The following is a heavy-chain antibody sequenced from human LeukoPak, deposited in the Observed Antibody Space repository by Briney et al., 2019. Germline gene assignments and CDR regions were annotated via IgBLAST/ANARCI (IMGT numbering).Heavy chain of an antibody. Sequence: GGSLRLSCVASGFTFSTYWMHWVRQAPGKGLVWVSRINSDGSSTSYADSVKGRFTISRDNAKNTLFLQMNSLRAEDTAVYYCARGPGAFDIWGQGTMVTVSS. CDR2: INSDGSST. CDR3: ARGPGAFDI. D-gene: IGHD2-2*01. CDR1: GFTFSTYW. V-gene: IGHV3-74*01. J-gene: IGHJ3*02.